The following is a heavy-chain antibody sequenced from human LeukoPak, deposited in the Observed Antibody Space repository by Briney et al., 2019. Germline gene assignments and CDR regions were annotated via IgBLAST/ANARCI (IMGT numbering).Heavy chain of an antibody. J-gene: IGHJ6*03. CDR2: IHYSGST. D-gene: IGHD3-10*01. CDR1: GGSISSYY. Sequence: SETLSLTCTVSGGSISSYYWSWLRQPPGKGLEWIGYIHYSGSTNYNPSLKSRVTISVDTSKNQFSLKLNSVTAADTAVYYCARVEEGYGSGRRENYYYYYMDVWGKGTTVTISS. CDR3: ARVEEGYGSGRRENYYYYYMDV. V-gene: IGHV4-59*01.